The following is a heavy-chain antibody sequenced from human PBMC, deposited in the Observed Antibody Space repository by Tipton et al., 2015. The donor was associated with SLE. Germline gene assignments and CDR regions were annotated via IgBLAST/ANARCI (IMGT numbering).Heavy chain of an antibody. D-gene: IGHD3-3*01. J-gene: IGHJ6*04. Sequence: TLSLTCTVSGGSISSYYWSWIRQPPGRGLEWIGHIYYSGSANYNPSLKSRVTISVDTSKNQFSLKLTSVTAADTAVYYCARQQGYDFWSGPGYYYGMDVWGKGP. CDR3: ARQQGYDFWSGPGYYYGMDV. CDR2: IYYSGSA. V-gene: IGHV4-59*01. CDR1: GGSISSYY.